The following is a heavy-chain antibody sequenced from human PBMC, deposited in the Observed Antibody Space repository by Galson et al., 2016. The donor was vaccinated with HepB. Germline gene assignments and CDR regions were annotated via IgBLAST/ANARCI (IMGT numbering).Heavy chain of an antibody. CDR3: ARARGLLHYYYGMDV. CDR1: GFTFGRYA. CDR2: ISGDGGSP. D-gene: IGHD4-17*01. J-gene: IGHJ6*02. V-gene: IGHV3-23*01. Sequence: SLRLSCAASGFTFGRYAMSWVRQAPGKGLEWVSAISGDGGSPYYAGSVQGRFTISRDSSTNTVYLQMNSLRADDTAVYFCARARGLLHYYYGMDVWGQGTTVTVSS.